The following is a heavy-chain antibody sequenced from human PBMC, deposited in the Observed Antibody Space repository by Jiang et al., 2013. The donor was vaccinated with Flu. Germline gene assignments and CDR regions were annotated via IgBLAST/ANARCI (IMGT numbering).Heavy chain of an antibody. V-gene: IGHV3-23*01. D-gene: IGHD5-12*01. CDR3: AKSRVANYYGMDV. Sequence: VQLLESGGGLVQPGGSQRLSCAASGFTFRSHAMSWVRQAPGKGLEWVSGISGHGGATYYTDSVRGRFTISRDNSKNMLFLQMSSLRAEDTAVYYCAKSRVANYYGMDV. J-gene: IGHJ6*01. CDR2: ISGHGGAT. CDR1: GFTFRSHA.